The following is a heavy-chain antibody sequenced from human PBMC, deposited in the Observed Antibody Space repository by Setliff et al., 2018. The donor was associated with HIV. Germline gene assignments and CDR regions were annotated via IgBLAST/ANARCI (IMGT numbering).Heavy chain of an antibody. CDR3: ARSYDSSGYNPDAFDI. V-gene: IGHV3-23*01. Sequence: GGSLRLSCAASGFTFSSYWMSWVRQAPGTGLEWVSGISGSAGTTYYADSVKGRFTISRDNSKNTLYLQMSSLRSEDTAVYYCARSYDSSGYNPDAFDIWGQGTMVTVSS. D-gene: IGHD3-22*01. J-gene: IGHJ3*02. CDR2: ISGSAGTT. CDR1: GFTFSSYW.